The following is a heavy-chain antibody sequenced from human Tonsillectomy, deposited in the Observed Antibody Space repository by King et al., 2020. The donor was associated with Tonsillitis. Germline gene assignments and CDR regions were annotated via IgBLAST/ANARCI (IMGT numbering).Heavy chain of an antibody. CDR1: GFTFSSYW. CDR3: AREAITMVRGGPSYYYSYYGIGV. CDR2: IKQDGSEK. J-gene: IGHJ6*02. Sequence: VQLVESGGGLVQPGGSLRLSCAASGFTFSSYWMSWVRQAPGKGLEWVANIKQDGSEKYYVDSVKGRFTISRDNAKNSLYLQMNSLRAEDTAVYYCAREAITMVRGGPSYYYSYYGIGVWGQGTPVTVSS. V-gene: IGHV3-7*01. D-gene: IGHD3-10*01.